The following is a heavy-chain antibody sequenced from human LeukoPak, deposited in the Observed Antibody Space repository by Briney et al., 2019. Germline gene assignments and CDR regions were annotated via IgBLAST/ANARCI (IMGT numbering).Heavy chain of an antibody. CDR2: IRSKTNSYAT. D-gene: IGHD1-1*01. J-gene: IGHJ4*02. Sequence: PGGSLRPSCAASGFTFSDYAMHWVRQASGKGLEWVGRIRSKTNSYATSYAASVKGRFALSRDDSKNTTYLQMNSLKTEDTAVYYCTRYNVGFESWGQGTLVTVSS. V-gene: IGHV3-73*01. CDR1: GFTFSDYA. CDR3: TRYNVGFES.